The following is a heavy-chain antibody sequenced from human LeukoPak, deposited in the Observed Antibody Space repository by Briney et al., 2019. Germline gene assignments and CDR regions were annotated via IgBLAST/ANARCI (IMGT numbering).Heavy chain of an antibody. CDR1: GGSFSGYY. D-gene: IGHD4-17*01. CDR2: INHSGST. Sequence: SETLSLTCAVYGGSFSGYYWSWIRQPPGKGLEWIGEINHSGSTNYNPSLKSRVTISVDTSKNQFSPKLSSVTAADTAVYYCARAFLFYGDYGRLHFDYWGQGTLVTVSS. CDR3: ARAFLFYGDYGRLHFDY. J-gene: IGHJ4*02. V-gene: IGHV4-34*01.